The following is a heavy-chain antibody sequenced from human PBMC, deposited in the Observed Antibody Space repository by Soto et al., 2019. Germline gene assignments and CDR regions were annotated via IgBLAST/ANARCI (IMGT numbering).Heavy chain of an antibody. CDR3: ARVRQLVGYFDYYMDV. V-gene: IGHV1-18*01. D-gene: IGHD6-6*01. J-gene: IGHJ6*03. Sequence: QVQLLQSGAEVRKPGASVKVSCKASGYTFTNYGITWVRQAPGQGLEWMGGIGAYNGDTHYTQRLQGRVTMTTDTSTRTAYMELRGLRSDDTAIYYCARVRQLVGYFDYYMDVWGKGTTVTVSS. CDR1: GYTFTNYG. CDR2: IGAYNGDT.